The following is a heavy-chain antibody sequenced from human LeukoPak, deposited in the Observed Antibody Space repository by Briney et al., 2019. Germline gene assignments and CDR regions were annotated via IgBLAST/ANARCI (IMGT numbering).Heavy chain of an antibody. CDR3: ARDVDLSGSYYFDY. J-gene: IGHJ4*02. Sequence: GGSLRLSCAASGFTFSSYAMSWVRQAPGRGLEWVSALSGNGVKTYYADSVKGRFTISRDNSKNTLYLQMNSLRAEDTAVYYCARDVDLSGSYYFDYWGQGTLVTVSS. CDR1: GFTFSSYA. CDR2: LSGNGVKT. V-gene: IGHV3-23*01. D-gene: IGHD1-26*01.